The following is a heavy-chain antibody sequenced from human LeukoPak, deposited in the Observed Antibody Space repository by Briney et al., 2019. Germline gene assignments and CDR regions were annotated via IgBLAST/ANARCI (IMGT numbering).Heavy chain of an antibody. J-gene: IGHJ4*02. CDR2: VDPSGSYT. CDR3: ARLRDGSIDY. V-gene: IGHV5-10-1*01. CDR1: GYNFSSYW. Sequence: GESLKISCKGSGYNFSSYWISWVRQMPGKGLEWMGRVDPSGSYTNYSPSFQGHVTISADKSITTAYLQWSSLKASDTAMYYCARLRDGSIDYWGQGTLVTVSS.